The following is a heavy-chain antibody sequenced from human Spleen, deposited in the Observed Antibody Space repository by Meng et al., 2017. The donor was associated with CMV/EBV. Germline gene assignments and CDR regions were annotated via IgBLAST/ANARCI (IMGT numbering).Heavy chain of an antibody. V-gene: IGHV1-46*01. CDR2: INPSGGST. Sequence: ASVKVSCKASGYTFTSYYMHWVRQAPGQGLEWMGIINPSGGSTSYAQKFQGRVTMTRDTSTNTVYMELSSLRSEDSAVYYCARGRDTWNHTGDRLDPWGQGTLVTVSS. D-gene: IGHD1-20*01. CDR1: GYTFTSYY. CDR3: ARGRDTWNHTGDRLDP. J-gene: IGHJ5*02.